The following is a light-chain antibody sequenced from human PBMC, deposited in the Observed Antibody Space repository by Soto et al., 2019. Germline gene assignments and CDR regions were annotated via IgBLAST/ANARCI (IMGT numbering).Light chain of an antibody. V-gene: IGKV1-5*03. CDR1: QSISSW. CDR2: KAS. J-gene: IGKJ1*01. Sequence: DIPMTQSPSTLSASLGDRVTITCRASQSISSWLAWYQQKPGKAPKLLIYKASSLESGVPSRFSGSGSGTEFTLTISSLQPDDFATYYCQQYNSPWTFGQGTKVDIK. CDR3: QQYNSPWT.